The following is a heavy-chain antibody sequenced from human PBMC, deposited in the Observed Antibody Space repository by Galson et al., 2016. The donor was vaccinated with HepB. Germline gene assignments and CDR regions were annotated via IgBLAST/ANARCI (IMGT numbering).Heavy chain of an antibody. D-gene: IGHD3-22*01. V-gene: IGHV1-46*01. CDR3: SRVIKYNYDSSGYHSDVFDM. J-gene: IGHJ3*02. CDR1: GFAFINFY. CDR2: VNPSSGIA. Sequence: SVKVSCKASGFAFINFYMHWVRQAPGQGLEWMGLVNPSSGIASYAERFQGRVTMTRDRSTSTVYMELRSLRSDDAAVYFCSRVIKYNYDSSGYHSDVFDMWGHGTMVTVSS.